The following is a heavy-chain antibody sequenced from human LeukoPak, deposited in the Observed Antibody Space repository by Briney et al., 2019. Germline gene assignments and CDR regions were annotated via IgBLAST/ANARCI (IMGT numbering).Heavy chain of an antibody. CDR2: IYPSDSDT. CDR3: ARRPGVGCSRTDCFDY. J-gene: IGHJ4*02. CDR1: GYSFTDYW. D-gene: IGHD2-2*01. Sequence: GESLKISCKASGYSFTDYWIGWVRQMPGEGLEWMGIIYPSDSDTRYSPSFRGQVTISVDKPINIAYLQWSSLKASDTAMYYCARRPGVGCSRTDCFDYWGQGTLVTVSS. V-gene: IGHV5-51*01.